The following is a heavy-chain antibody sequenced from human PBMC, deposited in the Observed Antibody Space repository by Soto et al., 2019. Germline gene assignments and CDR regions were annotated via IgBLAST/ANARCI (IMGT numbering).Heavy chain of an antibody. D-gene: IGHD2-15*01. Sequence: QVQLQESGPGLVKPSETLSLTCTVSGGSISSYYWSWIRQPPRKGLEWIGYIYYSGSTNYNPSLKSRVTISVDTSKTQSSLKLSSVTAADTAVYYCARRYGGTFDYWGQGTLVTVSS. V-gene: IGHV4-59*08. CDR1: GGSISSYY. CDR2: IYYSGST. J-gene: IGHJ4*02. CDR3: ARRYGGTFDY.